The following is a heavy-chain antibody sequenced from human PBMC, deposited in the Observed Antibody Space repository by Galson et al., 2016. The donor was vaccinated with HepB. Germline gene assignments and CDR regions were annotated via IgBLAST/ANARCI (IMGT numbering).Heavy chain of an antibody. J-gene: IGHJ4*02. Sequence: SLRLSCAASTFTFSSFAMSWVRQAPGKGLEWVSSIGHSGGYIYYADSVKGRFTISRDNSNNTLYLQMNSLRAEDTAVYYCATGSSGWDSFLYWGQGTLVTVSS. V-gene: IGHV3-23*01. CDR3: ATGSSGWDSFLY. CDR1: TFTFSSFA. D-gene: IGHD6-19*01. CDR2: IGHSGGYI.